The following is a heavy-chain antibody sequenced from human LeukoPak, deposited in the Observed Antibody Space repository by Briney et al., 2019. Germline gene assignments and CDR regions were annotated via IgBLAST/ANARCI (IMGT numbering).Heavy chain of an antibody. J-gene: IGHJ5*02. Sequence: PSETLSLTCAVYGGSFSGYYWSWIRQPPGKGLEWIGEINHSGSTNYNPSLKSRVTISVDTSKNQFSLKLSSVTAADTAVYYCAIDCSGGSYPTSWGQGTLVTVSS. CDR3: AIDCSGGSYPTS. D-gene: IGHD2-15*01. CDR1: GGSFSGYY. V-gene: IGHV4-34*01. CDR2: INHSGST.